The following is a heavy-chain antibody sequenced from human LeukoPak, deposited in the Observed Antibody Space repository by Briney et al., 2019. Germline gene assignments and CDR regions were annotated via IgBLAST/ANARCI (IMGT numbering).Heavy chain of an antibody. D-gene: IGHD6-19*01. J-gene: IGHJ5*02. V-gene: IGHV4-4*07. CDR2: IYTSGST. Sequence: SETLSLTCTVSGGSISSYYWSWIRQPAGKGLEWIGRIYTSGSTNYNPSLESRVTMSVDTSKNQFSLKLSSVTAADTAVYYCATGLGIAVSGTLVGWFDPWGQGTLVTVSS. CDR3: ATGLGIAVSGTLVGWFDP. CDR1: GGSISSYY.